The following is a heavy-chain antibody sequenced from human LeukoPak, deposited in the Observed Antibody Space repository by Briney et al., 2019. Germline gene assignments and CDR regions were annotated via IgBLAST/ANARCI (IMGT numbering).Heavy chain of an antibody. D-gene: IGHD3-10*01. J-gene: IGHJ4*02. CDR2: IYYSGST. CDR3: ARYDPDYYGSGTVSD. CDR1: GGSISSGGYY. V-gene: IGHV4-31*03. Sequence: PSETLSVTCTVSGGSISSGGYYWSWIRQHPGKGLEWIGFIYYSGSTSYNPSLKSRVTISVDTSKNQFSLKLSSVTAADTAVYYCARYDPDYYGSGTVSDWGQGTLVTVSS.